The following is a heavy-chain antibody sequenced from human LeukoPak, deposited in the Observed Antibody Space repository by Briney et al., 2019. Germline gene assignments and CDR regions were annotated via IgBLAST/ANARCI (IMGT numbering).Heavy chain of an antibody. V-gene: IGHV3-33*06. Sequence: GRSLRLSCAASGFTFSSYGMHWVRQAPGKGLEWVAVIWYDGSNKYYADSVKGRFTISRDNSKNTLYLQMDSLRAEDTAVFYCAKDAHSSGYYPLPDYWGQGTLVTVSS. D-gene: IGHD3-22*01. J-gene: IGHJ4*02. CDR3: AKDAHSSGYYPLPDY. CDR2: IWYDGSNK. CDR1: GFTFSSYG.